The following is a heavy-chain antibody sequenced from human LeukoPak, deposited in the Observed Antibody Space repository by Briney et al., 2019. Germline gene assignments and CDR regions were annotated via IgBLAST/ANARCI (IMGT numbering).Heavy chain of an antibody. Sequence: PGGSLRLSCAASGFTFDDYGMSWVRQAPGKGLEWVSGINWNGGSTDYADSVKGRFTICREKAKNSMYMQMNRLRAADTALYYCARDDPGYYYDSSGYYTYWGQGTLVTVSS. CDR1: GFTFDDYG. J-gene: IGHJ4*02. V-gene: IGHV3-20*04. CDR3: ARDDPGYYYDSSGYYTY. D-gene: IGHD3-22*01. CDR2: INWNGGST.